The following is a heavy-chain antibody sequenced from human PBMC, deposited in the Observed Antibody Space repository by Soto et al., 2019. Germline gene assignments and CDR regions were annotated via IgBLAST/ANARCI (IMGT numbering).Heavy chain of an antibody. CDR1: GGSISSGDYY. CDR3: ARDVLRGYSGYGRMDV. CDR2: IYYSGST. V-gene: IGHV4-30-4*01. D-gene: IGHD5-12*01. Sequence: PSEPLSLTCTVSGGSISSGDYYWSWIRQPPGKGLEWIGYIYYSGSTYYNPSLKSRVTISVDTSKNQFSLKLSSVTAADTAVYYCARDVLRGYSGYGRMDVWGQGTTVTVSS. J-gene: IGHJ6*02.